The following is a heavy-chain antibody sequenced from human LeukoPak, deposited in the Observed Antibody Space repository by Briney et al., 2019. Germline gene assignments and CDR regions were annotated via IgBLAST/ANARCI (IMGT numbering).Heavy chain of an antibody. Sequence: SETLSLTCTGSGGSISSYYWSWIRQPPGKGLEWIGYIYYSGSTNYNPSLKSRVTISVDTSKNQFSLKLSSVAAADTAVYYCARDSDYDYVWGSYRFFVGGAFDIWGQGTMVTVSS. CDR2: IYYSGST. D-gene: IGHD3-16*02. CDR3: ARDSDYDYVWGSYRFFVGGAFDI. CDR1: GGSISSYY. J-gene: IGHJ3*02. V-gene: IGHV4-59*01.